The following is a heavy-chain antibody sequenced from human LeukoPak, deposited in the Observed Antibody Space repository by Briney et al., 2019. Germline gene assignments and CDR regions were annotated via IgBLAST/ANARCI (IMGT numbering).Heavy chain of an antibody. CDR2: IIPILEIG. CDR3: ARDQSSSSYDYYYGMDV. D-gene: IGHD6-19*01. J-gene: IGHJ6*04. Sequence: ASVKVSCKASGGTFSSYAISWVRQAPGQGLEWMGGIIPILEIGHYAQKLQGRVTITADKSTSTAYMELSSLRSEDTAVYYCARDQSSSSYDYYYGMDVWGKGTTVTVSS. CDR1: GGTFSSYA. V-gene: IGHV1-69*10.